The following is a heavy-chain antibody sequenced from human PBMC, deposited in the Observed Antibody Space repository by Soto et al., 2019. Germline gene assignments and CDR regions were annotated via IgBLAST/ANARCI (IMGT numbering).Heavy chain of an antibody. CDR3: AKLLPVTYDSSGYSFDY. J-gene: IGHJ4*02. Sequence: GASVKVSCKASGYTFTSYYMQWVRQAPGQGLEWMGIINPSGGSTSYAQKFQGRVTMTRDTSTSTVYMELNSLRAEDTAVYYCAKLLPVTYDSSGYSFDYWGQGTLVTVSS. D-gene: IGHD3-22*01. CDR1: GYTFTSYY. V-gene: IGHV1-46*01. CDR2: INPSGGST.